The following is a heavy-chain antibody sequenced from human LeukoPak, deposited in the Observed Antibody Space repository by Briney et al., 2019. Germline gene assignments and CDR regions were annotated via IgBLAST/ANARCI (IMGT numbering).Heavy chain of an antibody. D-gene: IGHD2-15*01. Sequence: GASVKVSCKASGYTFTSYTITWVRQAPGQGLEWLGWISAYNGNTNYAQKLQGRVTMTTDTSTSTAYMELRSLRSDDTAVYYCARIISCSGGSCYGFDYWGQGTLVTVSS. V-gene: IGHV1-18*01. J-gene: IGHJ4*02. CDR3: ARIISCSGGSCYGFDY. CDR2: ISAYNGNT. CDR1: GYTFTSYT.